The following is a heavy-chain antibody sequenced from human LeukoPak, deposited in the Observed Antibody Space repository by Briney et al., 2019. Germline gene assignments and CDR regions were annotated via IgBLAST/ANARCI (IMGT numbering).Heavy chain of an antibody. V-gene: IGHV4-59*04. CDR2: IYHSGST. Sequence: PSETLSLTCTVSGGSISSYYWSWIRQPPGKGLEWIGSIYHSGSTYYNPSLKSRVTMSVDTSKNQFSLKLSSVTAADTAVYYCARAYYAAGSSDWFAPWGQGTLVTVSS. CDR1: GGSISSYY. D-gene: IGHD2-21*01. CDR3: ARAYYAAGSSDWFAP. J-gene: IGHJ5*02.